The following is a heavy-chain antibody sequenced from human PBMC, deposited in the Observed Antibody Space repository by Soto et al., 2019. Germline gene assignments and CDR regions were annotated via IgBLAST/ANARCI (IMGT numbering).Heavy chain of an antibody. Sequence: QVQLEQSGAEVKKPGSSVKVPCTTSGDTFNIYAISWVRQAPGQGLEWMGGIIPVFGTPSYAQKFRDRVTITADESTSTAHMELRSLTSEDTAVYYCARGPYYDFWKGFAHFDYWGQETLVTVSS. CDR1: GDTFNIYA. D-gene: IGHD3-3*01. CDR3: ARGPYYDFWKGFAHFDY. CDR2: IIPVFGTP. V-gene: IGHV1-69*01. J-gene: IGHJ4*02.